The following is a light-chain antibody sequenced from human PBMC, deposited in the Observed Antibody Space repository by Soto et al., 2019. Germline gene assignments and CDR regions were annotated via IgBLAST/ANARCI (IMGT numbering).Light chain of an antibody. V-gene: IGKV1-13*02. Sequence: AIPLTQSPSSLSASVGDRVTITCRASQGISSALAWYQQKPGKAPKLLIYDASSLESGVPSRFSGSGSGTDFTLTISSLQPEDFAAYYCQQFNSYPRTFGQGTKVEIK. CDR3: QQFNSYPRT. CDR2: DAS. CDR1: QGISSA. J-gene: IGKJ1*01.